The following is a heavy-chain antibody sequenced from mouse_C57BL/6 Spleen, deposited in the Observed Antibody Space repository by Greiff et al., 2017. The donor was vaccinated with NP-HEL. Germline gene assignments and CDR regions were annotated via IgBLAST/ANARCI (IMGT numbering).Heavy chain of an antibody. CDR3: ARNNDGSSPLYFDV. CDR1: GFSLTSYG. V-gene: IGHV2-2*01. Sequence: VQLQQSGPGLVQPSQSLSITCPVSGFSLTSYGVHWVRQSPGKGLEWLGVIWSGGSTDYNAAFISRLSISKDNSKSQVFFKMNSLQADDTAIYYCARNNDGSSPLYFDVWGTGTTVTVSS. CDR2: IWSGGST. D-gene: IGHD1-1*01. J-gene: IGHJ1*03.